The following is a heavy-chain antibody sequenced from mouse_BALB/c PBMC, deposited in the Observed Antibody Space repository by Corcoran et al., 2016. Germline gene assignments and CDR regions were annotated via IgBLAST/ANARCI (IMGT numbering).Heavy chain of an antibody. J-gene: IGHJ2*01. V-gene: IGHV9-1*02. CDR1: GYTFTNYG. CDR3: ARGTATSDY. D-gene: IGHD1-2*01. Sequence: QIQLVQSGPELKKPGETVKISCKASGYTFTNYGMNWVKQAPGKGLKWMGWINTYTGEPTYADDFKGRFAFSLETSVSTAYLQINNLKNEDMATYFCARGTATSDYWGQGTTLTVSS. CDR2: INTYTGEP.